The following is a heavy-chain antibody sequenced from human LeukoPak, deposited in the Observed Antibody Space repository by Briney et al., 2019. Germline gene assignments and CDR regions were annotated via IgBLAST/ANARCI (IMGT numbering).Heavy chain of an antibody. V-gene: IGHV4-4*02. Sequence: SETLSLTCAVSGGSISSSNWWSWVRQPPGKGLEWIGEIYHSGSTNYNPSLKSRVTISVDKSKNQFSLKLSSVTAADTAVYYCARVRSGSSWGIDYWGQGTLVTVSS. CDR2: IYHSGST. CDR1: GGSISSSNW. J-gene: IGHJ4*02. CDR3: ARVRSGSSWGIDY. D-gene: IGHD6-13*01.